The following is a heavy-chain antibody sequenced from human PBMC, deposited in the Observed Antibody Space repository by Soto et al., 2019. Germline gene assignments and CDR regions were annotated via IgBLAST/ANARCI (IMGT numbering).Heavy chain of an antibody. CDR1: GFTFSSYA. CDR2: ISYDGSNK. V-gene: IGHV3-30-3*01. CDR3: ARAPPIRGLWGLMVYAVVDF. Sequence: ESGGGVVQPGRSLRLSCAASGFTFSSYAMYWVRQAPGKGLEWVAVISYDGSNKYYADSVKGRFTISRDNSKNTLYLQMNSLRAEDTAVYYCARAPPIRGLWGLMVYAVVDFWGQGTLVTVSS. J-gene: IGHJ4*02. D-gene: IGHD2-8*01.